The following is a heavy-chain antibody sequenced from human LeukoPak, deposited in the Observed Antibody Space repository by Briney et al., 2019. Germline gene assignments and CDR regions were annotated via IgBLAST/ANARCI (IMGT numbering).Heavy chain of an antibody. J-gene: IGHJ6*02. CDR2: SSSSSSYI. CDR3: AKTLDPLRDYYYGMDV. D-gene: IGHD4-17*01. CDR1: CG. Sequence: CGMDWVRQAPGKGLEWVSSSSSSSSYIYYADSVKGRFTISRDNAKNSLYLQMNSLRAEDTALYYCAKTLDPLRDYYYGMDVWGQGTTVTVSS. V-gene: IGHV3-21*04.